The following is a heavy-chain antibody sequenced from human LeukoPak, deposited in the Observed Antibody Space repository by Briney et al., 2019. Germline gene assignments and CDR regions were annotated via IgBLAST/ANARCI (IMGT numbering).Heavy chain of an antibody. J-gene: IGHJ5*02. CDR3: AREVWFGELFWFDP. V-gene: IGHV4-34*01. Sequence: SETLSLTCAVYGGSFSGYYWSWIRQPPGKGLEWIGEINHSGSTNYNPSLKSRVTISVDTSKNQFSLQLNSVTPEDTAVYYCAREVWFGELFWFDPWGQGTLVTVSS. CDR1: GGSFSGYY. D-gene: IGHD3-10*01. CDR2: INHSGST.